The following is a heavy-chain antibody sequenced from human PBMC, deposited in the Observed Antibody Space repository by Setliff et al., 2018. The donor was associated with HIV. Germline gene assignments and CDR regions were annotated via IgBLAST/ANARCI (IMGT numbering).Heavy chain of an antibody. J-gene: IGHJ4*02. CDR1: GYTFTSYS. D-gene: IGHD6-13*01. Sequence: ASVKVSCKASGYTFTSYSMHWVRQAPGQRLEWMGWLRTGTGDTSYSEKFQGRLTITRDTSANTAYMELSNLRSEDTAIYYCRRRATAAEVFDYWGQGTLVTVSS. CDR3: RRRATAAEVFDY. CDR2: LRTGTGDT. V-gene: IGHV1-3*04.